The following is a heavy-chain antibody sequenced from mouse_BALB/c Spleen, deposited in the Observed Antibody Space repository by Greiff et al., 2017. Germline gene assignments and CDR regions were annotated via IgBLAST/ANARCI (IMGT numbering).Heavy chain of an antibody. CDR1: GFTFSSFG. D-gene: IGHD2-3*01. CDR3: ARDDGTVGAMDY. CDR2: ISSGSSTI. V-gene: IGHV5-17*02. Sequence: EVKLMESGGGLVQPGGSRKLSCAAYGFTFSSFGMHWVRQAPEKGLEWVAYISSGSSTIYYADTVKGRFTISRDNPKNTLFLQMTSLRSEDTAMYYCARDDGTVGAMDYWGQGTSVTVSS. J-gene: IGHJ4*01.